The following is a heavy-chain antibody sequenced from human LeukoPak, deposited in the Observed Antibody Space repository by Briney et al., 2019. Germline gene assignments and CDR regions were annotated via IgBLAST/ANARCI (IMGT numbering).Heavy chain of an antibody. V-gene: IGHV1-69*01. Sequence: GSSVTVSCKASGGTFSSYAISWVRQAPGQGLEWMGGIIPIFGTANYAQKFQGRVTITADESTSTAYMELSSLRSEDTAVYYCARGPDVLRYFDWIMDVWGKGTTVTISS. J-gene: IGHJ6*03. CDR3: ARGPDVLRYFDWIMDV. D-gene: IGHD3-9*01. CDR2: IIPIFGTA. CDR1: GGTFSSYA.